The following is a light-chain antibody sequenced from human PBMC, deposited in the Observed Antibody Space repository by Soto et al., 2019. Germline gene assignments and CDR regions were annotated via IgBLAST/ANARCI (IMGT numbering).Light chain of an antibody. Sequence: QSVLTQPPSASGSPGQSVTISCTGTSSDVGGYNYVSWYQQHPGKAPKLMIYDVSKRPSGVPDRFSGSKSGNTASLTVSGLQAEDEADYYCSSYAGSNILSVFRTGTKVTVL. CDR3: SSYAGSNILSV. J-gene: IGLJ1*01. CDR1: SSDVGGYNY. V-gene: IGLV2-8*01. CDR2: DVS.